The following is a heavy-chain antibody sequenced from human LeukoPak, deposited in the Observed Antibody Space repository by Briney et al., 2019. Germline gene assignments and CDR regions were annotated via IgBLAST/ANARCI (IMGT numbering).Heavy chain of an antibody. CDR1: GFTFSSYA. CDR3: TRDSYDFDSNGSVDI. V-gene: IGHV3-23*01. CDR2: ISGSGGST. D-gene: IGHD3-22*01. J-gene: IGHJ3*02. Sequence: GGSLRLSCAVSGFTFSSYAMSWVRQAPGKGLEWVSAISGSGGSTYYADSVKGRFTISRDNSKNTLYLQMNSLRAEDTAVYYCTRDSYDFDSNGSVDIWGQGTMVTVSS.